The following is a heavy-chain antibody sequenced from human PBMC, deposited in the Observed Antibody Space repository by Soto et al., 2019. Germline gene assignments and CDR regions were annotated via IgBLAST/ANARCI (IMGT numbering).Heavy chain of an antibody. CDR1: GGSFSGYY. CDR2: INHSGST. CDR3: ATYDSSGYFDY. D-gene: IGHD3-22*01. J-gene: IGHJ4*02. V-gene: IGHV4-34*01. Sequence: PSETLSLTCAVYGGSFSGYYWSWIRQPPGKGLEWIGEINHSGSTNYNPSLKSRVTISVDTSKNQFSLKLSSVTAADTAVYYCATYDSSGYFDYWGQGTLVTVS.